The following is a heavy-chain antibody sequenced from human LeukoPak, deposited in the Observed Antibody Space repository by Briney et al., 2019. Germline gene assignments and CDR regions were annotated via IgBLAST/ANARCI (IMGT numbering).Heavy chain of an antibody. Sequence: ASVKLSCTASGYTFTVYYLHWVRQAPGQGLEWMGWINPNSGGTHYARKFQGRVTMTRDTSISTAYMELSRLKSDDTAVYFCARSRDSRGYPDAFDIWGQGTMVTVSS. J-gene: IGHJ3*02. CDR3: ARSRDSRGYPDAFDI. D-gene: IGHD3-22*01. CDR1: GYTFTVYY. CDR2: INPNSGGT. V-gene: IGHV1-2*02.